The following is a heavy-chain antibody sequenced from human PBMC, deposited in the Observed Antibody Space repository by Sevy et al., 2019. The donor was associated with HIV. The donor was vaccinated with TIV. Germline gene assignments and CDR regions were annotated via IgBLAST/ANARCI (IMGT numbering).Heavy chain of an antibody. CDR1: GFTFSSYG. D-gene: IGHD3-3*01. CDR3: AREGASHDFWSGYLNYYYYYGMDV. V-gene: IGHV3-33*01. J-gene: IGHJ6*02. CDR2: IWYDGSNK. Sequence: GGSLRLSCAASGFTFSSYGMHWVRQAPGKGLEWVALIWYDGSNKYYADSVKGRFTISRDNSKNTLYLKMNSLRAEDTAGYYCAREGASHDFWSGYLNYYYYYGMDVWGQGTTVTVSS.